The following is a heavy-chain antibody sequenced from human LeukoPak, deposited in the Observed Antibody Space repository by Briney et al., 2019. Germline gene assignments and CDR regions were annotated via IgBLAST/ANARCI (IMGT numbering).Heavy chain of an antibody. D-gene: IGHD5-24*01. CDR1: GYTFTGYY. CDR2: INPNSGGT. CDR3: ARVGVEMASHGWFDP. V-gene: IGHV1-2*02. J-gene: IGHJ5*02. Sequence: ASVKVSCKASGYTFTGYYMHWVRQAPGQGLEWMGWINPNSGGTNYAQKFQGRVTMTRDTSISTAYMELSRLRPDDTAVYYCARVGVEMASHGWFDPWGQGTLVTVSS.